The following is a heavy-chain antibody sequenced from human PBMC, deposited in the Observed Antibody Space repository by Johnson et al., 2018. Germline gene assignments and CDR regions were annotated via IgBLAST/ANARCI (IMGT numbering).Heavy chain of an antibody. CDR3: AKDLYCSGGSCYLDLDYYYYMDL. D-gene: IGHD2-15*01. J-gene: IGHJ6*03. CDR1: RFTFRSYG. CDR2: ISDDGSNK. Sequence: VQLVESGGGVVQPGRSLRLSCAASRFTFRSYGMHWVRQAPGKGLEWVAVISDDGSNKYYADSVKGRFTISRDNSKNKLYLQMTSLRGEVTAVYYCAKDLYCSGGSCYLDLDYYYYMDLWGKGTTVTVSS. V-gene: IGHV3-30*18.